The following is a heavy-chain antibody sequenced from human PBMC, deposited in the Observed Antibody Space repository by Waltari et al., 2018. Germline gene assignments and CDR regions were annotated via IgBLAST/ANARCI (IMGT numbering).Heavy chain of an antibody. J-gene: IGHJ6*02. CDR1: GFAFGNYW. D-gene: IGHD3-10*02. CDR2: ISGDGTSI. CDR3: ARLMLSHPENGMDV. V-gene: IGHV3-74*01. Sequence: EVQLVESGGGFFQPGGSLRLSCEASGFAFGNYWIHWVRQAPGRGLEWVSRISGDGTSISNADSVGGRFSISRDNYKNTVYLQIHSLRAEDTAVFYCARLMLSHPENGMDVWGQGTSVTVS.